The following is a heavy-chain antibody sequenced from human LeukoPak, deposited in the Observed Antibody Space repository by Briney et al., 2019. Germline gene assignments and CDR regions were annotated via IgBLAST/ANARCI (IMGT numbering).Heavy chain of an antibody. D-gene: IGHD6-13*01. CDR1: GYTFTGYY. CDR2: IIPNSGGT. J-gene: IGHJ3*02. V-gene: IGHV1-2*02. CDR3: ASALAADQARGWNRKKDAFDI. Sequence: ASVKVSCKASGYTFTGYYMHWVRQAPGQGLEWMGWIIPNSGGTNYAQKFQGRVTMTRDTSISTAYMELSRLRSDDTAVYYCASALAADQARGWNRKKDAFDIWGQGTMVTVSS.